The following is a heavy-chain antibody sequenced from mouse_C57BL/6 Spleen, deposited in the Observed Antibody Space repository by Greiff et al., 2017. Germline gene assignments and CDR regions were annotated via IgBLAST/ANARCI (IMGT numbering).Heavy chain of an antibody. Sequence: EVQLVESGGGLVKPGGSLKLSCAASGFTFSSYAMSWVRQTPEKRLEWVATISDGGSYTYYPDNVKGRFTISRDNAKNNLYLQMRHLKSEDTAMYYCARECLYYYRSSYFDYWGQGTTLTVSS. CDR1: GFTFSSYA. D-gene: IGHD1-1*01. V-gene: IGHV5-4*01. CDR2: ISDGGSYT. CDR3: ARECLYYYRSSYFDY. J-gene: IGHJ2*01.